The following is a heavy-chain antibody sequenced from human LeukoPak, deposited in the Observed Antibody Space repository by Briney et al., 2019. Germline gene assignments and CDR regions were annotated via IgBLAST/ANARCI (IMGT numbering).Heavy chain of an antibody. V-gene: IGHV4-38-2*02. CDR1: GYFSTSYY. J-gene: IGHJ3*01. D-gene: IGHD5-12*01. CDR2: IRRDGHT. CDR3: ARQMATKGEWAFDV. Sequence: PSETLSLTCTVSGYFSTSYYWGWIRQPPGKGLEWIASIRRDGHTYYNVSVRSQVTISIDMSRNQFSLTLNSLTAADTAVYYCARQMATKGEWAFDVWGQGTMVTVSS.